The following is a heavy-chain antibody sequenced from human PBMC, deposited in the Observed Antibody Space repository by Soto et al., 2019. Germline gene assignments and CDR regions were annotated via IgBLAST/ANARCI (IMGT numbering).Heavy chain of an antibody. CDR1: GGTFSSYT. J-gene: IGHJ3*02. V-gene: IGHV1-69*02. Sequence: GASVTVSCKDSGGTFSSYTISWVRQAPGQGLEWMGRIIPILGIANYAQKFQGRVTITADKSTSTAYMELSSLRSEDTAVYYCARYQGYSGYDSPQYAFDIWGQGTMVTVSS. D-gene: IGHD5-12*01. CDR2: IIPILGIA. CDR3: ARYQGYSGYDSPQYAFDI.